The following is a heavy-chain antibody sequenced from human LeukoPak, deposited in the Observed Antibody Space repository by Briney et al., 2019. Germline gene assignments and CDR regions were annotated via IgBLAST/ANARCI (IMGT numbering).Heavy chain of an antibody. D-gene: IGHD4-17*01. CDR2: ISSSSSYI. CDR3: ARSYGDYALGAFDI. J-gene: IGHJ3*02. CDR1: VFTFSSYS. Sequence: PGGSLRLSCAASVFTFSSYSMNWVRQAPGKGLEWVSSISSSSSYIYYADSVKGRFTISRDNAKNSLYLQMNSLRAEGTAVYYCARSYGDYALGAFDIWGQGTMVTVSS. V-gene: IGHV3-21*01.